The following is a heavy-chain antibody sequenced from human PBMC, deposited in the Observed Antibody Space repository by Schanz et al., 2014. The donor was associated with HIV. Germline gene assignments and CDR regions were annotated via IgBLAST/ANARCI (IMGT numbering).Heavy chain of an antibody. D-gene: IGHD2-21*02. CDR1: GLTFDDYA. Sequence: DVQLVESGGGVVQPGRSLRLSWAAFGLTFDDYAMHWVRQVPGKGLEWVSGISGSGGSTYYADSVKGRFTISRDNSKNTLYLQMNSLRAEDTAVYYCAKRDIVVVTAILSAFDIWGQGTMVTVS. V-gene: IGHV3-23*04. J-gene: IGHJ3*02. CDR3: AKRDIVVVTAILSAFDI. CDR2: ISGSGGST.